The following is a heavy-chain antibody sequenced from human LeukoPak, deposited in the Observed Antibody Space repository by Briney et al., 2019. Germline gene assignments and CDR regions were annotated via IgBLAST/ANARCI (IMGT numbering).Heavy chain of an antibody. Sequence: GASVKVSCKASGYTFTGYYMHWVRQAPGQGLEWMGWINPNSGGTNYAQKFEGRVTMTRDTSITTAYMELSRLRSDDTAVYYCARTPLWFGEGRQDFDYWGQGTLVTVSS. CDR2: INPNSGGT. CDR1: GYTFTGYY. J-gene: IGHJ4*02. CDR3: ARTPLWFGEGRQDFDY. D-gene: IGHD3-10*01. V-gene: IGHV1-2*02.